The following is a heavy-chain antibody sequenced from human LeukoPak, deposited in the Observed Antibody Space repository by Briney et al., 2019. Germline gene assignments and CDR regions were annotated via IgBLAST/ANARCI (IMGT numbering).Heavy chain of an antibody. D-gene: IGHD2-2*01. CDR1: GGSISSGGYS. CDR3: ARERGYCSSTSCPLADDAFDI. Sequence: SQTLSLTCAVSGGSISSGGYSWSWIRQPPGKGLEWIGYIYHSGSTYYNPSLKSRVTISVDRPKNQFSLKLSSVTAADTAVYYCARERGYCSSTSCPLADDAFDIWGQGTMVTVSS. CDR2: IYHSGST. J-gene: IGHJ3*02. V-gene: IGHV4-30-2*01.